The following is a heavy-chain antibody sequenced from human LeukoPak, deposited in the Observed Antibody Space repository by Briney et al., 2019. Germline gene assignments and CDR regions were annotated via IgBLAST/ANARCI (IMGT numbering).Heavy chain of an antibody. D-gene: IGHD3-10*01. Sequence: GSLRLSCAASGFTFSSYWMSWVRQAPGKGLEWVANIKQDGSEKYYVDSVKGRFTISRDNAKNSLYLQMNSLRAEDTAVYYCARDPYYYDSGSFAAFDIWGQGTMVTVSS. CDR3: ARDPYYYDSGSFAAFDI. V-gene: IGHV3-7*01. CDR2: IKQDGSEK. CDR1: GFTFSSYW. J-gene: IGHJ3*02.